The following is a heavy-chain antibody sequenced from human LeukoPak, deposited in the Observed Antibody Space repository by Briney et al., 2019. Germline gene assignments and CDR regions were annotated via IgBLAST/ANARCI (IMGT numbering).Heavy chain of an antibody. V-gene: IGHV4-61*01. CDR2: VYYSGST. CDR1: GGSVSSGSYY. CDR3: ATQYSGSFPYYYYGMDV. Sequence: SETLTLTCTVSGGSVSSGSYYWSWIRQPPGKGLEWIGYVYYSGSTNYNPSLKSRVTISVDTCKNQFSLKLSSVTAADTAVYYCATQYSGSFPYYYYGMDVWGQGTTVTVSS. J-gene: IGHJ6*02. D-gene: IGHD1-26*01.